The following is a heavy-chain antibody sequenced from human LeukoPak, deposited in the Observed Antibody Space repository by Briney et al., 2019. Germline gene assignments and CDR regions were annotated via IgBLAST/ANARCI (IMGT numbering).Heavy chain of an antibody. J-gene: IGHJ6*03. CDR1: GGTFSSNT. CDR2: IIPIFGTA. V-gene: IGHV1-69*13. CDR3: TITDYYYYYMDV. Sequence: GASVKVSCKASGGTFSSNTISWVRRAPGQGLEWMGGIIPIFGTANYAQKFQGRVTITADESTSTAYMELSSLRSEDTAVYYCTITDYYYYYMDVWGKGTTVTISS.